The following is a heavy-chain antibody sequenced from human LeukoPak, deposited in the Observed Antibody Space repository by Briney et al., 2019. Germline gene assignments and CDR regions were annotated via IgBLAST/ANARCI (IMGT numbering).Heavy chain of an antibody. J-gene: IGHJ4*02. CDR2: IYYSGST. CDR3: ARQGEQWLDYFDY. V-gene: IGHV4-39*01. CDR1: GGSISSSSYY. Sequence: PPETLSLTCTVSGGSISSSSYYWGWIRQPPGKVLEWIGSIYYSGSTYYNPSLKSRVTISVDTSKNQFSLKLSSVTAADTAVYYCARQGEQWLDYFDYWGQGTLVTVSS. D-gene: IGHD6-19*01.